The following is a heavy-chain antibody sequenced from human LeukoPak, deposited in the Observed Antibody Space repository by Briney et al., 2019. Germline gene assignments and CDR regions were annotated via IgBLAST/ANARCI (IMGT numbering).Heavy chain of an antibody. CDR3: ARQPNSDY. CDR2: IYYSRST. J-gene: IGHJ4*02. Sequence: KPSETLSLTCTVSGGSISSSSYYWGWIRQPPGKGLEWIGSIYYSRSTYYNPSLKRPVTISVDTSKNQCPRNRSSVTAADTALYYCARQPNSDYWGQGALVTVSS. D-gene: IGHD2/OR15-2a*01. V-gene: IGHV4-39*01. CDR1: GGSISSSSYY.